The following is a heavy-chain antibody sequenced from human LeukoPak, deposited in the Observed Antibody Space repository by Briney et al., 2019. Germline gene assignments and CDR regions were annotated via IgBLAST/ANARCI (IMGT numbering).Heavy chain of an antibody. D-gene: IGHD6-13*01. Sequence: GGSLRLSCAASGFTFSSYSMNWVRQAPGKGLEWVSSISSSSSYIYYADSVKGRFTISRDNAKNSLYLQMNSLRAEDTAVYYCARGGAYSSSWYVYYYYYYGMDVWGQGTTVTVSS. V-gene: IGHV3-21*01. CDR2: ISSSSSYI. CDR1: GFTFSSYS. CDR3: ARGGAYSSSWYVYYYYYYGMDV. J-gene: IGHJ6*02.